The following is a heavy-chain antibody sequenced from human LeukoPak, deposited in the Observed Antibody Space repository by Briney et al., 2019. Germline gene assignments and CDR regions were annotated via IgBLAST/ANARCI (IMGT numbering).Heavy chain of an antibody. CDR2: ISSSGSTI. CDR3: ARVWNNWNHDY. J-gene: IGHJ4*02. D-gene: IGHD1-14*01. Sequence: GGSLRLSCAASGFTFSDYYMSWIRQAPGKGLEWVSYISSSGSTIYYADSVKGRFTISRDNAKNSLYLQMNSLGAEDTAVYYCARVWNNWNHDYWGQGTLVTVSS. V-gene: IGHV3-11*01. CDR1: GFTFSDYY.